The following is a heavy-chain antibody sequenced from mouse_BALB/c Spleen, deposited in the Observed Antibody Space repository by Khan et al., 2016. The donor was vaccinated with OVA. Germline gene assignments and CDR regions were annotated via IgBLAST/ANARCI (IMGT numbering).Heavy chain of an antibody. CDR1: GYTFTDYV. CDR2: INTYTGEP. J-gene: IGHJ2*01. CDR3: TRFHGGY. V-gene: IGHV9-3-1*01. Sequence: QIPLVQSGPELKKPGETVKISCKASGYTFTDYVMNWVKQSPGKGLKWMGWINTYTGEPTYADDFKGRFAFSLETSASTAYLQINSLKNEDTATYFCTRFHGGYWGQGTTLTVSS.